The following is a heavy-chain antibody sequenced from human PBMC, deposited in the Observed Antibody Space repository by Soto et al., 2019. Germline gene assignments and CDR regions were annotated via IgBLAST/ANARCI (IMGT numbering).Heavy chain of an antibody. CDR2: IYYSGST. Sequence: PSETLSLTCTVSGGSIGSYYWSWIRQPPGKGLEWIGYIYYSGSTNYNPSLKSRVTISVDTSKNQFSLKLSSVTAADTAVYYCARAPTPYDILTGYLHYYYYGMDVWGQGTTVTVSS. J-gene: IGHJ6*02. V-gene: IGHV4-59*01. CDR3: ARAPTPYDILTGYLHYYYYGMDV. CDR1: GGSIGSYY. D-gene: IGHD3-9*01.